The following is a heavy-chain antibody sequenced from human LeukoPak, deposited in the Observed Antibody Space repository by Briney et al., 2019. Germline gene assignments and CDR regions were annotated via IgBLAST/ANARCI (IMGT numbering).Heavy chain of an antibody. CDR2: ISAYNGNT. Sequence: ASVKVSCKACGYTFTSYGISWVRQAPGQWLEWMGWISAYNGNTNYAQKLQGRVTMTTDTSTSTAYMELRSLRSDDTAVYYCARDALVQSVGGYYPSDAFHIWGQGTMVTVSS. CDR3: ARDALVQSVGGYYPSDAFHI. J-gene: IGHJ3*02. V-gene: IGHV1-18*01. CDR1: GYTFTSYG. D-gene: IGHD3-22*01.